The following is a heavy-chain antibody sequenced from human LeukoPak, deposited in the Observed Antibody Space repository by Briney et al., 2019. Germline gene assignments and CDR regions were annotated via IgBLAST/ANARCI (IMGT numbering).Heavy chain of an antibody. Sequence: GGSLRLSCAASGFTFTGYWMHWVRQAPGKGLVWVARINSDGSSTSYADSVKGRFTISRDNSKNTLYLQVDSLRAEDTAVYYCARDRAWNYFDYWGQGTLVTVSS. CDR3: ARDRAWNYFDY. V-gene: IGHV3-74*01. J-gene: IGHJ4*02. CDR1: GFTFTGYW. D-gene: IGHD3-3*01. CDR2: INSDGSST.